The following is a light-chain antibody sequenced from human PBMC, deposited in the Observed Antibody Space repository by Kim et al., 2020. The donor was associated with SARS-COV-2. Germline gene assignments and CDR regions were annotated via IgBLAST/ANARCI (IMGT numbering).Light chain of an antibody. CDR2: GKN. CDR1: SLRSYY. J-gene: IGLJ3*02. Sequence: ALGQTVSSTCQGDSLRSYYASWYQQKPGQAPVRVIYGKNNRPSGIPDRFSGSSSGNTASLTITGAQAEDEADYYCNSRDSSGNHWVFGGGTQLTVL. V-gene: IGLV3-19*01. CDR3: NSRDSSGNHWV.